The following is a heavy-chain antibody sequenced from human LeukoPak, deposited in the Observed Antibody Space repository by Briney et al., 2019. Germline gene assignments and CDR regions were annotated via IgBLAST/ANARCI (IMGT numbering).Heavy chain of an antibody. CDR3: ARDQEGSDY. Sequence: GASVKVSCKASGYTFTNNYLHWVRQAPGQGLEWMGMIYPRDGSTSYAQNFQGRVTVTRDTSTTTVHMELRGLRSEDTAVYYCARDQEGSDYWGREPWSPSPQ. J-gene: IGHJ4*02. V-gene: IGHV1-46*01. CDR2: IYPRDGST. CDR1: GYTFTNNY.